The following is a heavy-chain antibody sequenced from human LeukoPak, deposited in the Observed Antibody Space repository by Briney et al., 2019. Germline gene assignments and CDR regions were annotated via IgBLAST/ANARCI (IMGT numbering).Heavy chain of an antibody. J-gene: IGHJ5*02. CDR2: VCHSGGT. D-gene: IGHD3-10*01. V-gene: IGHV4-59*01. CDR3: ARDNADYASGGDWFDP. CDR1: GGSISGYY. Sequence: PSETLSLTCTVSGGSISGYYWTWIRQPPGKGLEWIGYVCHSGGTSYNPSLKSRVTIAVDTSKNQFSLKLTSVTAADTAVYYCARDNADYASGGDWFDPWGQGTLVTVSS.